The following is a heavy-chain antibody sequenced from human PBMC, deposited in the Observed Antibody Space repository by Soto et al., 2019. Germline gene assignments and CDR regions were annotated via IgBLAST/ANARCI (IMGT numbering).Heavy chain of an antibody. CDR2: INAGNGNT. V-gene: IGHV1-3*01. J-gene: IGHJ4*02. CDR3: ARPAEGGYNYGY. Sequence: QVQLVQSGAEVKKPGASVKVSCKASGYTFTSYAMHWVRQAPGQRLEWMGWINAGNGNTKYSQKLQGXVPXXRXASASTAYRELSSLRSEDTAVYYCARPAEGGYNYGYWGQGTLVTVSS. D-gene: IGHD5-12*01. CDR1: GYTFTSYA.